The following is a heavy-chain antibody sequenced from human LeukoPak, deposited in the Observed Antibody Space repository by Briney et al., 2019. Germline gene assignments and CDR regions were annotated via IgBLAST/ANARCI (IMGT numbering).Heavy chain of an antibody. CDR1: GYSFTSYW. V-gene: IGHV5-51*01. J-gene: IGHJ6*02. CDR3: ARLRTTITGTTAYYYGMDV. Sequence: GESLKISCKGSGYSFTSYWIGWVRQMRGKGLEWMGIIYPGDSDTRYSPSFQGQVTISADKSISTAYLQWSSLKASDTAMYYCARLRTTITGTTAYYYGMDVWGQGTTVTVSS. CDR2: IYPGDSDT. D-gene: IGHD1-7*01.